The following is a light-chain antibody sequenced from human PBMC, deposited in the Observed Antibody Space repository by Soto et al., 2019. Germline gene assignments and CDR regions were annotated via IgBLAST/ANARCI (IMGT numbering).Light chain of an antibody. V-gene: IGKV1-33*01. CDR1: QDISNY. Sequence: DIQMTQSTSSLSASVGDRVTITCQASQDISNYLNWYQQKPGKAPKLLIYDASNLETGVPSRFSGSGSGTDFTFTISSLQPEDIATYYCQQYDNLPLLFGPGTKVDIK. CDR2: DAS. CDR3: QQYDNLPLL. J-gene: IGKJ3*01.